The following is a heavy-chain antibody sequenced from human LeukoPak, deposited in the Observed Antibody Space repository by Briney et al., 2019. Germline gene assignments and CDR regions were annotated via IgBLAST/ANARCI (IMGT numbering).Heavy chain of an antibody. J-gene: IGHJ4*02. Sequence: PSETLSLTCAVYGGSFSGYCWSWIRQPPGKGLEWIGEINHSGSTNYNPSLKSRVTISVDTSKNQFSLKLSSVTAADTAVYYCARGLYSYGYDLRYWGQGTLVTVSS. V-gene: IGHV4-34*01. CDR3: ARGLYSYGYDLRY. CDR1: GGSFSGYC. CDR2: INHSGST. D-gene: IGHD5-18*01.